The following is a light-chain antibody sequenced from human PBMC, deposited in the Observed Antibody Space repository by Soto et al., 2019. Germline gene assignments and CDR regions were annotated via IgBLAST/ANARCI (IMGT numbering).Light chain of an antibody. V-gene: IGKV1-5*03. J-gene: IGKJ1*01. CDR2: KAS. CDR1: QSIRSY. CDR3: QHYNAFWT. Sequence: DIRMTQSPSTLSASVGDRVTITCRASQSIRSYLAWYQQKSGKVPKLLIYKASTLENGVPSRFSGSGSGTEFTLTISGLQPDDFATYYCQHYNAFWTLGQGTKVDTK.